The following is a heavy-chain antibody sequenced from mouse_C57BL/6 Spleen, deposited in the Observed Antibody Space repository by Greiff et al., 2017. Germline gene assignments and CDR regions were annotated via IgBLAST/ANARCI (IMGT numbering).Heavy chain of an antibody. Sequence: VQLQQSGAELVRPGASVKLSCTASGFNIKDDYMHWVKQRPEQGLEWIGWIDPENGDTEYASKFQGKATITADTSSNTAYRQLSSLTSEDTAVYYCTTNSYGYWGQGTTLTVSS. CDR1: GFNIKDDY. J-gene: IGHJ2*01. CDR2: IDPENGDT. D-gene: IGHD1-1*01. CDR3: TTNSYGY. V-gene: IGHV14-4*01.